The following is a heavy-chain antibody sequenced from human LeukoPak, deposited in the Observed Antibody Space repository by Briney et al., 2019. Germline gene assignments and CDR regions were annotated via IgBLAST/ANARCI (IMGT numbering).Heavy chain of an antibody. J-gene: IGHJ1*01. V-gene: IGHV1-2*02. CDR3: ARDEYCSGGNCPGDFQY. CDR1: GYIFSDYY. D-gene: IGHD2-15*01. Sequence: ASVKVSCKASGYIFSDYYMHWVRQAPGQGLEWMDGSTLKPGDRKYAQNFQGRVTMTRDTSISTVYMELSRLSLDDTAVYYCARDEYCSGGNCPGDFQYWGQGTLVTVSS. CDR2: STLKPGDR.